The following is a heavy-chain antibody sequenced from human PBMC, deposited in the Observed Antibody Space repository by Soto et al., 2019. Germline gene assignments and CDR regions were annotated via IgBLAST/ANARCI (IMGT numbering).Heavy chain of an antibody. CDR1: GFIFSSHW. CDR2: IGPDGSNK. V-gene: IGHV3-74*01. J-gene: IGHJ4*02. Sequence: EVQLVESGGGVVQPGGSLRLSCAASGFIFSSHWMHWVRQAPGKGLVWVSHIGPDGSNKRDADSVQGRFTISRDNARNTLYLQMNSLRDDDTAVYYWVRDNNWSYEDWGQGILVTVSS. CDR3: VRDNNWSYED. D-gene: IGHD1-1*01.